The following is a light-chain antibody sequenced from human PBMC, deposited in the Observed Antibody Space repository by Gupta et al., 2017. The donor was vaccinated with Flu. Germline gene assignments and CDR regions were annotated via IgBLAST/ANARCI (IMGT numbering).Light chain of an antibody. V-gene: IGLV2-23*01. Sequence: QSALTQPASVSGSPGQSITISCTGARSDVGSYKLVSWYQQHPGKAPHLMIYEGSRRPAWVSTRFSGSKSGNTASLTISGLQAEDEADYYCCSYAGGNTWVFGGGTKLTVL. CDR1: RSDVGSYKL. CDR3: CSYAGGNTWV. CDR2: EGS. J-gene: IGLJ3*02.